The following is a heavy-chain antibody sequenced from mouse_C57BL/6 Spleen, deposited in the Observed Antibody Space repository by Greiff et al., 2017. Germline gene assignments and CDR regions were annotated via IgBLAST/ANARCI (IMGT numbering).Heavy chain of an antibody. CDR2: ISYDGSN. V-gene: IGHV3-6*01. D-gene: IGHD1-1*01. J-gene: IGHJ3*01. CDR1: GYSITSGYY. CDR3: ARRGGYYGSSPGFGY. Sequence: EVQLQQSGPGLVKPSQSLSLTCSVTGYSITSGYYWNWIRQFPGNKLEWMGYISYDGSNNYNPSLKNRIAITRNTSKNQFFLKLNSVTTEDTATYYCARRGGYYGSSPGFGYWGQGTLVTVSA.